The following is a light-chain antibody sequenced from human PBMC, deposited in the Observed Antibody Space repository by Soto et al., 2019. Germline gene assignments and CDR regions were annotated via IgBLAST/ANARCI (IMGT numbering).Light chain of an antibody. V-gene: IGKV3-20*01. CDR1: QSVGNNY. J-gene: IGKJ2*01. CDR3: QQYRT. Sequence: EIVLTQSPGTLSLSPGERATLSCRASQSVGNNYLAWYQQKPGQAPRLLIYGASSRATGIPDRFSGSGSGTDFTLTISRLEPEDFAVYYCQQYRTFGQGTKVDIK. CDR2: GAS.